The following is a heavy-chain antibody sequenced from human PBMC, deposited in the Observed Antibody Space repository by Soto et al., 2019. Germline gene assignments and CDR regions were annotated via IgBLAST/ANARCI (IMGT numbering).Heavy chain of an antibody. CDR1: GDSISTVHYY. Sequence: SETLSLTCAVSGDSISTVHYYWSWIRQPPGKGLEWIGYIYYGGSTYYSPSLRSRVTISTDTSKNQFSLKLSGLRSDDTAVYYCARDYSGPYGDERYYFDYWGQGTLVTVSS. D-gene: IGHD4-17*01. J-gene: IGHJ4*02. CDR3: ARDYSGPYGDERYYFDY. CDR2: IYYGGST. V-gene: IGHV4-30-4*02.